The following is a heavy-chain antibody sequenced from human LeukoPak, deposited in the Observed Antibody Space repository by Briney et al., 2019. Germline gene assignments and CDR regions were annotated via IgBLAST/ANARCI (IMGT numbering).Heavy chain of an antibody. CDR1: GGFFTGYY. Sequence: PSETLSLTCAVYGGFFTGYYWSWIRQPPGKGLEWIGEINHSGSTNYNPSLKSRVTISVDTSKNQFSLKLSSVTAADTAVYYCARGRGVARFGVALIVPLYFPYWAQGTLVTVSS. J-gene: IGHJ4*02. D-gene: IGHD3-3*01. CDR3: ARGRGVARFGVALIVPLYFPY. V-gene: IGHV4-34*01. CDR2: INHSGST.